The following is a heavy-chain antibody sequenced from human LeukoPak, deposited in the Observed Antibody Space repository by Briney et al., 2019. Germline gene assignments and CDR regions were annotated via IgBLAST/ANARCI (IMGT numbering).Heavy chain of an antibody. V-gene: IGHV3-48*03. CDR2: ITSSSRTI. CDR3: ARDVEMATITLFGAFDI. D-gene: IGHD5-24*01. CDR1: GFTFSSSE. J-gene: IGHJ3*02. Sequence: AGSLRLSCVASGFTFSSSEMNWVRQAPGKGLEWISYITSSSRTIWYADSVKGRFTISRDNAKNSLYLQMNSLRAEDTAVYYCARDVEMATITLFGAFDIWGQGTMVTVSS.